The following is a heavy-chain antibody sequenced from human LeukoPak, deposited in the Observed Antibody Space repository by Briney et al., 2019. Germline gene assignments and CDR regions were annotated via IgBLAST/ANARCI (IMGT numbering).Heavy chain of an antibody. D-gene: IGHD6-13*01. V-gene: IGHV3-30*18. Sequence: GRSLRLSCAASGFTFSSYGMHWVRQAPGKGLEWVAVISYDGSNKYYADSVKGRFTISRDNSKNTLYLQMNSLRAEDTAVYYCGKELRGSSPNWFDPWGQGTLVTVSS. CDR3: GKELRGSSPNWFDP. CDR2: ISYDGSNK. CDR1: GFTFSSYG. J-gene: IGHJ5*02.